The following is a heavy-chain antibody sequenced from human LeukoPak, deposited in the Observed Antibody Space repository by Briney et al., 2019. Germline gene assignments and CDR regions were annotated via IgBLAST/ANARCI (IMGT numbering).Heavy chain of an antibody. Sequence: GEALEISCKGSGYSFTSYWIGWVRQMPGKGLEWVGIIYPGDSDTRYSPSFQGQVTVSADKSISTAYLQWSSLKAADTAMYYCARRVEYSSGWSDFDYWGQGTLVTVSS. J-gene: IGHJ4*02. D-gene: IGHD6-19*01. CDR3: ARRVEYSSGWSDFDY. CDR2: IYPGDSDT. V-gene: IGHV5-51*01. CDR1: GYSFTSYW.